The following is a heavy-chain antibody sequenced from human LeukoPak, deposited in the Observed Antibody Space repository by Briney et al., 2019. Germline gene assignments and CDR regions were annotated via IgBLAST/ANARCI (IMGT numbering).Heavy chain of an antibody. CDR1: GFPFSIYE. V-gene: IGHV3-48*03. J-gene: IGHJ4*02. CDR3: ALLAVASDFDY. D-gene: IGHD6-19*01. Sequence: GGSLRLSCAVSGFPFSIYEMNWVRLAPGKGLEWVSNIGSGGAAIYYADSVRGRFTISRDNAKNSLYLQMNSLRAEDTAVYYCALLAVASDFDYWGQGALVTVSS. CDR2: IGSGGAAI.